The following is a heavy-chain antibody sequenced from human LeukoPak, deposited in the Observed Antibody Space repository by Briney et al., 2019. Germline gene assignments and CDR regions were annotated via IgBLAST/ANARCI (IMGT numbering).Heavy chain of an antibody. Sequence: GGSLRLSCAASGFTFSDYSMNWVRQAPGKGLEWVSSISSSSSYIYYADSVKGRFTTSRDNTKNSLYLQMNSLRAEDTAVYYCARDDFWSGYDMDVDCWGQGTLVTVSS. D-gene: IGHD3-3*01. CDR2: ISSSSSYI. J-gene: IGHJ4*02. CDR1: GFTFSDYS. V-gene: IGHV3-21*06. CDR3: ARDDFWSGYDMDVDC.